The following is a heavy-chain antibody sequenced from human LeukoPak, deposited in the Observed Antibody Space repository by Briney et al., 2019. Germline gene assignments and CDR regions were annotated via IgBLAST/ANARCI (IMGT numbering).Heavy chain of an antibody. CDR2: IIPIFGTA. D-gene: IGHD1-1*01. J-gene: IGHJ4*02. CDR3: ARGPELERFDY. V-gene: IGHV1-69*05. Sequence: SVKVSCKASGGTFSSYAISWVRQAPGQGLEWMGGIIPIFGTANYAQKLQGRVRITTDESTSTAYMELSSLRSEDTAVYYCARGPELERFDYWGQGTLVTVSS. CDR1: GGTFSSYA.